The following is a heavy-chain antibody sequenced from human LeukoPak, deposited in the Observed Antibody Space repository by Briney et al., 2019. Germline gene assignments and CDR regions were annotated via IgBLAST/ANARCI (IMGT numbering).Heavy chain of an antibody. V-gene: IGHV3-23*01. CDR3: AKDLGRILIATPRDAFDI. CDR1: GFTFSSYA. CDR2: LKGNGANT. Sequence: GGSLRLSCAASGFTFSSYAMSWVRQAPGKGLEWVAALKGNGANTYYADSVRGRFTISRDNSKYTLYLQMTSLRAEDTAIYYCAKDLGRILIATPRDAFDIWGLGTMVTVSS. J-gene: IGHJ3*02. D-gene: IGHD6-6*01.